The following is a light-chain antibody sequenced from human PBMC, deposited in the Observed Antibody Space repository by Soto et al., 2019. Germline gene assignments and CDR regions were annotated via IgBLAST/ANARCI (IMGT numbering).Light chain of an antibody. V-gene: IGLV3-21*04. Sequence: SYELTQPPSVSVAPGKTARITCGGNNIGSKSVHWYQQKPGQAPVLVIYYDSDRPSGIPERFSGSNSGNTATLTISRVEAXDXADYXXQVWDSSSDHVVFGGGTKLTVL. CDR1: NIGSKS. CDR3: QVWDSSSDHVV. CDR2: YDS. J-gene: IGLJ2*01.